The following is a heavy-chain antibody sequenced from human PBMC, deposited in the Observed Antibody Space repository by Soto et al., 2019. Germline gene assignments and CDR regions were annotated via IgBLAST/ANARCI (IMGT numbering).Heavy chain of an antibody. CDR3: ARVPYCSGGSCTLYYYYGMDV. Sequence: PVGSLRLSCAASGFTFSSYEMNWVRQAPGKGLEWVSYISSSGSTIYYADSVKGRFTISRDNAKNSLYLQMNSLRAEDTAVYYCARVPYCSGGSCTLYYYYGMDVWGQGTTVTVS. CDR2: ISSSGSTI. V-gene: IGHV3-48*03. J-gene: IGHJ6*02. D-gene: IGHD2-15*01. CDR1: GFTFSSYE.